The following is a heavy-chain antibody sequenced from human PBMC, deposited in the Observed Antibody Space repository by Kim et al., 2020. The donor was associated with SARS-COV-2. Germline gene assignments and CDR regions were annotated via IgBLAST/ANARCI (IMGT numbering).Heavy chain of an antibody. V-gene: IGHV6-1*01. J-gene: IGHJ4*02. CDR3: ARRWSGGEGLDY. Sequence: EYAVSVKSRITINPDTSKNQFSLQLNSVTPEDTAVYYCARRWSGGEGLDYWGQGTLVTVSS. D-gene: IGHD6-25*01.